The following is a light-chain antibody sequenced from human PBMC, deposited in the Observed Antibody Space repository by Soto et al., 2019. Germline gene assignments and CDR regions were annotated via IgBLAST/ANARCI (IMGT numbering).Light chain of an antibody. V-gene: IGLV1-40*01. CDR3: QSYDSSLSTSV. Sequence: QSVLTQPPSVSGAPGQRVTISCTGSSSNIGAGYDVHWYQQLPGTAPKLLIYGNTNRASGVPDRFSGSKSGTSASLAITGLQAEDEADYYCQSYDSSLSTSVFGGGTQLTVL. CDR1: SSNIGAGYD. CDR2: GNT. J-gene: IGLJ7*01.